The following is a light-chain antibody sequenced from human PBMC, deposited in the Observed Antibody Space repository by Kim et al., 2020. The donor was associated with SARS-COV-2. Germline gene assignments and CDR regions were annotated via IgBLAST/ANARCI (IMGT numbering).Light chain of an antibody. J-gene: IGLJ3*02. CDR3: QVWDSSSDHWV. CDR1: NIGSKS. CDR2: YDS. V-gene: IGLV3-21*04. Sequence: PGKTARITCGGTNIGSKSVHWYRQKPGQAPVLVIYYDSHRPSGIPERFSGSNSGNTATLTISRVEAGDEADYYCQVWDSSSDHWVFGGGTQLTVL.